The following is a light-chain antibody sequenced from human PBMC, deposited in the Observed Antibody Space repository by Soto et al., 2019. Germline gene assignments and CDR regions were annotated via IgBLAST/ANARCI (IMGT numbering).Light chain of an antibody. J-gene: IGKJ1*01. CDR1: QSVSNNY. Sequence: EIVLTQSPGTLSSSPGERATISCRASQSVSNNYLAWYRQKPGQAPRLLIYAASNRARGIPDRFRGSGCGTEFTLTVSRREPEDVGVYYCQQYGSTPWTFGQGTKVEI. V-gene: IGKV3-20*01. CDR2: AAS. CDR3: QQYGSTPWT.